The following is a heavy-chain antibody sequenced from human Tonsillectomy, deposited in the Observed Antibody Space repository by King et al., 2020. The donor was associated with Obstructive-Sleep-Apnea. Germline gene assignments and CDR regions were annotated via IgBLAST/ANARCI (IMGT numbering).Heavy chain of an antibody. J-gene: IGHJ4*02. D-gene: IGHD6-6*01. V-gene: IGHV3-11*06. Sequence: VQLVESGGGLVKPGGSLRLSCAASGFTFSDYYMSWIRQAPGKGLEWVSYISSSSSFTNYADSVKVRFTISRDNAKNSLYLQMNSLRAEDTAVYYCARGRNRGSSSYDYWGQGTLVTVSS. CDR2: ISSSSSFT. CDR3: ARGRNRGSSSYDY. CDR1: GFTFSDYY.